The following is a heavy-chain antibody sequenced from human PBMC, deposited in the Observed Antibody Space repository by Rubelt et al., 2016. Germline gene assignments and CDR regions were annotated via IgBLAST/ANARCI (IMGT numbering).Heavy chain of an antibody. Sequence: GLEWIGYIYSSGSTNYNASLKSRVTISIDRSKNQFSLNLRSVTAADTAVYYRARDRTPSGYDSGMDVWGQGTTVTVSS. D-gene: IGHD5-12*01. CDR3: ARDRTPSGYDSGMDV. CDR2: IYSSGST. J-gene: IGHJ6*02. V-gene: IGHV4-59*01.